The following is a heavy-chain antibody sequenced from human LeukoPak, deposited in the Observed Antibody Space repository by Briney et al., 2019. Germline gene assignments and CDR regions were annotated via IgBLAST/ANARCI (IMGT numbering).Heavy chain of an antibody. J-gene: IGHJ4*02. Sequence: SQTLSLTCTVSGGSISSGSYYWSWIRQPAGKGLEWIGRIYTSGSTNYNPSLKSRVTISVDTSKNQFSLKLSSVTAADTAVYYCARDPGDIVAAGTDSWGQGTLVTVSS. CDR1: GGSISSGSYY. V-gene: IGHV4-61*02. CDR2: IYTSGST. D-gene: IGHD6-13*01. CDR3: ARDPGDIVAAGTDS.